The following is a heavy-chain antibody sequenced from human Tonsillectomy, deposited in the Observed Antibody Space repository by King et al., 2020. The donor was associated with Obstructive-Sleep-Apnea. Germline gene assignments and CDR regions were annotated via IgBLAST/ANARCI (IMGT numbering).Heavy chain of an antibody. CDR3: ARAPSGGGNAPYFDY. V-gene: IGHV3-13*01. D-gene: IGHD2-15*01. CDR1: GFSFSSYE. CDR2: IGTAGDT. Sequence: VQLVESGGGLVQPGGSLRLSCAASGFSFSSYEMHWVRQPIGKGLEWVSGIGTAGDTFSPDSVKGRFTISRDNAKKSLYLQMNSLRVGDTALYYCARAPSGGGNAPYFDYWGQGTLVTVSS. J-gene: IGHJ4*02.